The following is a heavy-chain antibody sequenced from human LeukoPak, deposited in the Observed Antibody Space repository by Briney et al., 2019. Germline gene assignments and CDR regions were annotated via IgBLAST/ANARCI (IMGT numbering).Heavy chain of an antibody. CDR3: ARGGGYNLNFDY. D-gene: IGHD5-24*01. CDR2: IYYSGST. CDR1: GGSISSYY. J-gene: IGHJ4*02. Sequence: SETLSLTCTVSGGSISSYYWSWIRQPPGKGLEWIGYIYYSGSTNYNPSLKSRVTISVDTSKNQFSLKLNSVTAADTAVYYCARGGGYNLNFDYWGQGTLVTVSS. V-gene: IGHV4-59*01.